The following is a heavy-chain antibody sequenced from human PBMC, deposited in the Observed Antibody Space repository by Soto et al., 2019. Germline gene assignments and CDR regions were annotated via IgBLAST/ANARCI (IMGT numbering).Heavy chain of an antibody. J-gene: IGHJ4*02. V-gene: IGHV1-18*01. D-gene: IGHD3-22*01. CDR2: INPSDGNR. Sequence: GASGKGSWEASGCRFWFFGIKLGLQAPGQRIEWMGWINPSDGNRNFAQKFEDRVTMTTATSTNTVFLELRSLKSDDTAIYYCARDRLRGYDSSDFYYWGQGTMVTVS. CDR1: GCRFWFFG. CDR3: ARDRLRGYDSSDFYY.